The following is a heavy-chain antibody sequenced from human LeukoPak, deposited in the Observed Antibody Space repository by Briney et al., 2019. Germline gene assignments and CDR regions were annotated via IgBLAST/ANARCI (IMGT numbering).Heavy chain of an antibody. V-gene: IGHV1-18*01. D-gene: IGHD5-12*01. J-gene: IGHJ4*02. CDR2: ISAYNGNT. CDR3: ARHVPQSGYPRHFDY. Sequence: VASVKVSCKASGYTFTSYGISWVRQAPGQGLEWMGWISAYNGNTNYAQKLQGRVTMTTDTSTSTAYMELRSLRSDDTAVYYCARHVPQSGYPRHFDYWGQGTLVTVSS. CDR1: GYTFTSYG.